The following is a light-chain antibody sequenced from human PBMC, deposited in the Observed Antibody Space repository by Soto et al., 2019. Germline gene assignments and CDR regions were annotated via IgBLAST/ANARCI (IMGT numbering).Light chain of an antibody. CDR2: LEGSGSY. J-gene: IGLJ3*02. Sequence: QLVLTQSSSASASLGSSVKLTCTLSSGHSSYIIAWHQQQPGKAPRYLMKLEGSGSYNKGSGVPDRFSGSSSGADRYLTXXXLQSEDEADYYCETWDSNTKVFGGGTKVTVL. CDR3: ETWDSNTKV. CDR1: SGHSSYI. V-gene: IGLV4-60*03.